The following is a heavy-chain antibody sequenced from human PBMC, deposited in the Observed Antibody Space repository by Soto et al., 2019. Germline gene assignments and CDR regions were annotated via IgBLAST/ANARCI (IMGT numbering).Heavy chain of an antibody. D-gene: IGHD3-3*01. CDR1: GFTFSSYG. Sequence: QVQLVESGGGVVQPGRSLRLSCAASGFTFSSYGMHWVRQAPGKGLEWVAVISYDGSNKYYADSVKGRFTISRDNSKNTLYLQMNSLRAEDTSVYYCAKDTYYDFWSGYYRGHYYYYGMEVWGQGTTVTVSS. J-gene: IGHJ6*02. CDR2: ISYDGSNK. V-gene: IGHV3-30*18. CDR3: AKDTYYDFWSGYYRGHYYYYGMEV.